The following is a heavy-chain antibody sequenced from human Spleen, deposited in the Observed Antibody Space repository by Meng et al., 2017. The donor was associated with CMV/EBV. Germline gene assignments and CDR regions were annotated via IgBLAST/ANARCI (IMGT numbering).Heavy chain of an antibody. CDR3: ARGYCSSTSCYSYSV. V-gene: IGHV4-59*12. D-gene: IGHD2-2*01. CDR2: VYYTGST. Sequence: SETLSLTCNVSTVSGGSINTFYWSWIRQPPGKGLEWIGDVYYTGSTNYNPSLKSRVTISVDTSKNQFSLKLSSVTAADTAVYYCARGYCSSTSCYSYSVWGQGTTVTVSS. CDR1: GGSINTFY. J-gene: IGHJ6*02.